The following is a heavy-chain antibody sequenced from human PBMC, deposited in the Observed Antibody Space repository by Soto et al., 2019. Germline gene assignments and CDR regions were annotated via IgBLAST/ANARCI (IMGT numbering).Heavy chain of an antibody. CDR3: ARDLGYMVRGVIPYYYYGMDV. J-gene: IGHJ6*02. Sequence: APVKVSCKASGYTFTSYAIHWVRQAPGQRLEWMGWINAGNGNTKYSQKFQGRVTITRDTSASTAYMELSSLRSEDTAVYYCARDLGYMVRGVIPYYYYGMDVWGQGTTVTVSS. CDR1: GYTFTSYA. D-gene: IGHD3-10*01. CDR2: INAGNGNT. V-gene: IGHV1-3*01.